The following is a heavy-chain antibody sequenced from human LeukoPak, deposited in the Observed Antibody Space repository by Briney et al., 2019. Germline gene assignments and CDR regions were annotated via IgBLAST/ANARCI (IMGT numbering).Heavy chain of an antibody. CDR1: GVTFSSYA. CDR2: ISGSGGST. D-gene: IGHD1-26*01. CDR3: VFPGRAPTSTGYFDY. V-gene: IGHV3-23*01. Sequence: GGSLRLSCAASGVTFSSYAMGWVRQAPGKGLEWVSAISGSGGSTYYADSVKGRFTISRDNSKNTLYLQMNSLRAEDTAVYYCVFPGRAPTSTGYFDYCGQGTLVTVSS. J-gene: IGHJ4*02.